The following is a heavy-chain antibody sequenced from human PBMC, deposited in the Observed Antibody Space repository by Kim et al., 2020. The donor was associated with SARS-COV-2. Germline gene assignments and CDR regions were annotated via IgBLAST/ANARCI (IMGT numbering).Heavy chain of an antibody. D-gene: IGHD3-22*01. CDR3: ARDQTPSIVVVIMDY. J-gene: IGHJ4*02. V-gene: IGHV3-33*01. CDR1: GFTFSSYG. CDR2: IWYDGSNK. Sequence: GGSLRLSCAASGFTFSSYGMHWVRQAPGKGLEWVAVIWYDGSNKYYADSVKGRFTISRDNSKNTLYLQMNSLRAEDTAVYYCARDQTPSIVVVIMDYWGQGTLVTVSS.